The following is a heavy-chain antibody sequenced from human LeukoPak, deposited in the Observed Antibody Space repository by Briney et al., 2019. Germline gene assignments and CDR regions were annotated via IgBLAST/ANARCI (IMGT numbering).Heavy chain of an antibody. J-gene: IGHJ4*02. CDR1: GFTVSSNY. CDR3: VRSIAAAGTIDY. D-gene: IGHD6-13*01. Sequence: GGSLRLSCAASGFTVSSNYMSWVRQAPGKGLEWVSVIYSGGSTYYADSVKGRFTISRVNSKNTLYLQMNSLRAEDTAVYYCVRSIAAAGTIDYWGQGTLVTVSS. CDR2: IYSGGST. V-gene: IGHV3-53*01.